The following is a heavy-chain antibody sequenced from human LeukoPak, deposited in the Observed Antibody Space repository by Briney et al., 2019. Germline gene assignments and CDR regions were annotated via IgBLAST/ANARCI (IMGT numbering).Heavy chain of an antibody. CDR3: ARDTGWYFGL. CDR2: ITGDGSST. CDR1: GFTFSGYW. Sequence: GGSLRLSCAASGFTFSGYWMHWVRQPPGKGLVWVSRITGDGSSTTYADSVKGRFTISRDNAKNTLSLQMISLRAEDTAVYYCARDTGWYFGLWGRGTLVTVSS. J-gene: IGHJ2*01. V-gene: IGHV3-74*01. D-gene: IGHD4-17*01.